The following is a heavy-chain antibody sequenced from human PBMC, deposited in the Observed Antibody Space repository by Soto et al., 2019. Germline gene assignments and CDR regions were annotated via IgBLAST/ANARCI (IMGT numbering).Heavy chain of an antibody. J-gene: IGHJ4*02. D-gene: IGHD3-3*01. CDR3: ARDPTICGVVTPYYFDY. CDR1: GVTFSRYN. Sequence: EVQLVESGGGLVKPGGSLRLSCAASGVTFSRYNLNWVRQAPGKGLEWVSSITSNSNYIYYADSLKGRFTISRDNAKNSRYLQINILGAEDTAVYYCARDPTICGVVTPYYFDYWGQGTLGTVSS. V-gene: IGHV3-21*01. CDR2: ITSNSNYI.